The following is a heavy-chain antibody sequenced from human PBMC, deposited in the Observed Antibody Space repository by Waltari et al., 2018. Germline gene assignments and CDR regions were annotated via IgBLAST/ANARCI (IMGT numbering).Heavy chain of an antibody. CDR3: ARARIAAAGTRYFQH. Sequence: QVQLQQWGAGLLKPSETLSLTCAVYGGSFSGYYWSWIRQPPGKGLEWIGEINHSGSTNYNPSLKSRVTISVDTSKNQFSLKLSSVTAADTAVYYCARARIAAAGTRYFQHWGQGTLVTVSS. J-gene: IGHJ1*01. CDR2: INHSGST. V-gene: IGHV4-34*01. D-gene: IGHD6-13*01. CDR1: GGSFSGYY.